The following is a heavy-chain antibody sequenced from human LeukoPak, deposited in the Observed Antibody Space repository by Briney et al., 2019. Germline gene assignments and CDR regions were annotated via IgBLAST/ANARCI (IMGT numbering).Heavy chain of an antibody. Sequence: PSETLSLTCAVYGGSFSGYYWSWIRQPPGKGLEWIGDINHSGSTNYNPSLKSRVTISVDTSKNQFSLKLSSVTAADTAVYYCAREVVRGVIGLDYWGQGTLVTVSS. CDR1: GGSFSGYY. CDR2: INHSGST. D-gene: IGHD3-10*01. V-gene: IGHV4-34*01. J-gene: IGHJ4*02. CDR3: AREVVRGVIGLDY.